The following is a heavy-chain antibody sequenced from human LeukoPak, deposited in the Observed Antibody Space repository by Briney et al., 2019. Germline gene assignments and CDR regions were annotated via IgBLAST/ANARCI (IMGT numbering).Heavy chain of an antibody. V-gene: IGHV4-38-2*01. CDR3: ARLPMDV. Sequence: SETLSLTCAVSGYSISMGYYWGWIGHPPGKGLEWIGSIYHSGSTYYNPSLKSRVTISVDTSKNQFSLKLSSVTAADTAVYYCARLPMDVWGKGTTVTVSS. J-gene: IGHJ6*03. CDR2: IYHSGST. CDR1: GYSISMGYY.